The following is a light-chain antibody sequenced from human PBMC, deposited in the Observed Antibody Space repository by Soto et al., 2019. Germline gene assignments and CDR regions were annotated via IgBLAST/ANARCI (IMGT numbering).Light chain of an antibody. CDR1: QSVSSSY. CDR3: QQYNNWPSIT. Sequence: TQSPGTLSLSPGERATLSWRASQSVSSSYLAWYQQKPGQAPRLLIYGASTRATGIPARFSGSGSGTEFTLTISSLQSEDFAVYYCQQYNNWPSITFGQGTRLEIK. V-gene: IGKV3-15*01. CDR2: GAS. J-gene: IGKJ5*01.